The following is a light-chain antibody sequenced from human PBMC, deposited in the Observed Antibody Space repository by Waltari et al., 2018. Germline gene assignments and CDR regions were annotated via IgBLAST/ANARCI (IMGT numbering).Light chain of an antibody. CDR3: HQYETLPST. V-gene: IGKV3-20*01. Sequence: EIVLTQSPGTLSLSRGERATLSCRASQSVSSSYLAWYQQRPGQAPRLLLYLTSIRATGIPDRFSGSGSGTDFTLTISRLEPEDLAVYYCHQYETLPSTFGQGTKLEIK. J-gene: IGKJ2*01. CDR1: QSVSSSY. CDR2: LTS.